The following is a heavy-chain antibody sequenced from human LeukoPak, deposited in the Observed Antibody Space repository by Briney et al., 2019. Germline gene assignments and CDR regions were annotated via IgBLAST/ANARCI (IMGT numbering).Heavy chain of an antibody. D-gene: IGHD4-17*01. CDR1: AFTFSRYA. V-gene: IGHV3-23*01. J-gene: IGHJ3*01. CDR2: ITSRDGRT. CDR3: ARDPNGDYLGAFDF. Sequence: PGGSLRLTSAAPAFTFSRYAMTWVRQAPGKGLEWVSSITSRDGRTSYADSVKGRFTVSRDNSKNTLYLQMNYLRVEDTAVYYCARDPNGDYLGAFDFWGQGTLVTVSS.